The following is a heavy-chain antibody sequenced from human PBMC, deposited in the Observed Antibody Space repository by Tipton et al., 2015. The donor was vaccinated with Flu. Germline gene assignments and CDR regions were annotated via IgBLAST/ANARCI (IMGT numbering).Heavy chain of an antibody. CDR2: IYTSGST. D-gene: IGHD4-17*01. V-gene: IGHV4-61*02. J-gene: IGHJ5*02. CDR1: GGSVSSSTSY. CDR3: ARDYGDFNWFDP. Sequence: TLSLTCTVSGGSVSSSTSYWSWIRQPAGKGLQWIGRIYTSGSTHYNPSLKSRVTMSVDTSKNQFSLQLSSVTAADTAVYFCARDYGDFNWFDPWGQGTLVTVSS.